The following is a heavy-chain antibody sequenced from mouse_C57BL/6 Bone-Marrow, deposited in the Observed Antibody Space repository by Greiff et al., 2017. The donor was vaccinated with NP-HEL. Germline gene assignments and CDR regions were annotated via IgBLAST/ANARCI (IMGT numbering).Heavy chain of an antibody. CDR2: IWSGGST. V-gene: IGHV2-2*01. Sequence: QVQLQQSGPGLVQPSQSLSITCTVSGFSLTSYGVHWVRQSPGKGLEWLGVIWSGGSTDYNAAFISRLSISKDNSKSQVFFKMNSLQADDTAIYYCARKGSNYLYYYAMDYWGQGTSVTVSS. J-gene: IGHJ4*01. CDR1: GFSLTSYG. D-gene: IGHD2-5*01. CDR3: ARKGSNYLYYYAMDY.